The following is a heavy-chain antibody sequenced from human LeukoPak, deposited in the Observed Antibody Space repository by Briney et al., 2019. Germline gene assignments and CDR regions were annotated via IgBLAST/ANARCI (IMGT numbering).Heavy chain of an antibody. CDR1: GFSLSTSGVG. CDR3: AHRTRTSRGGNLVFDY. V-gene: IGHV2-5*02. CDR2: IYWDDDK. Sequence: SGPTLVNPTQTLTLTCTFSGFSLSTSGVGVGWIRQPPGKALEWLALIYWDDDKRYSPSLKSRLTITKDTSKNQVVLTMTNMDPVDTATYYCAHRTRTSRGGNLVFDYWGQGTLVTVSS. D-gene: IGHD4-23*01. J-gene: IGHJ4*02.